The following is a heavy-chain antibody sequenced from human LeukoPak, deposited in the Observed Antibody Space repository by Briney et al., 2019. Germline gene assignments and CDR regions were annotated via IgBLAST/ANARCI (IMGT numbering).Heavy chain of an antibody. CDR1: GFTFSSYA. V-gene: IGHV3-30*04. J-gene: IGHJ4*02. Sequence: GGSLRLSCAASGFTFSSYAMHWVRQAPGKGLEWVAVISYDGSNKYYADSVKGRFTISRDNSKNTLYLQMNSLRAEDTAVYYCARDVYGDYAIDYWGQGTLVTVSS. D-gene: IGHD4-17*01. CDR2: ISYDGSNK. CDR3: ARDVYGDYAIDY.